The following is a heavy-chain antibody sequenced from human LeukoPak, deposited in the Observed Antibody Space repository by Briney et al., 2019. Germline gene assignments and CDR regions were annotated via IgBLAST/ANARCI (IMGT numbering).Heavy chain of an antibody. CDR2: INHSGST. J-gene: IGHJ4*02. V-gene: IGHV4-34*01. CDR1: GGSFSGYY. Sequence: SETLSLTCAVYGGSFSGYYWSWIRQPPGKGLEWIGEINHSGSTNYNPSLKSRVTISVDTSKNQFSLKLSSVTAADTAVYYCARPLYYYGSGSYNYWGQGTLVTVSS. CDR3: ARPLYYYGSGSYNY. D-gene: IGHD3-10*01.